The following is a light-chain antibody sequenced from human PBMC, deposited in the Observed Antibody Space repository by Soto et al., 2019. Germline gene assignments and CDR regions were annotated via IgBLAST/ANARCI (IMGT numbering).Light chain of an antibody. J-gene: IGKJ3*01. CDR1: QSVRSS. CDR2: GAS. V-gene: IGKV3-15*01. CDR3: QQYNNWLRT. Sequence: EIGMTQSPATLSVSPGERATLSCRASQSVRSSLAWYQQKPGQAPRLLIYGASNRATGIPARFSGSGSGTEFTRSISSLQSEDFAVYCCQQYNNWLRTVGPGTKVDIK.